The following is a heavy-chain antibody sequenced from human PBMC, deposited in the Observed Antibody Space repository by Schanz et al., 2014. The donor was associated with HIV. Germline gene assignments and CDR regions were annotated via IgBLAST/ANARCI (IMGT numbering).Heavy chain of an antibody. D-gene: IGHD5-12*01. CDR3: ARKMSISNQWLRALYSNYGMDV. CDR1: GFTFSSYA. CDR2: ISGSGGNT. Sequence: EVQLLESGGGLVQPGGSLRLSCAASGFTFSSYAMTWVRQAPGKGLEWVSSISGSGGNTYFTDSVKGRFTVSRDNSKNTLYLQMNSLRAEDTAVYYCARKMSISNQWLRALYSNYGMDVWGQGTTVTVSS. V-gene: IGHV3-23*01. J-gene: IGHJ6*02.